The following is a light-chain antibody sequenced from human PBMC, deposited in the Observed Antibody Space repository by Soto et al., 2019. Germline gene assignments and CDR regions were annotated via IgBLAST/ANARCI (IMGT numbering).Light chain of an antibody. CDR1: SSNIGAGYH. J-gene: IGLJ1*01. Sequence: QSVLTQPPSVSGAPGQRVTISCTGSSSNIGAGYHVHWYQQLPGTAPKLLIYDNTNRPSGVPDRFSGSKSGTSASLAITGLQAEDEGDYFCQSYDSSLSGSNVFGTGTKLTVL. V-gene: IGLV1-40*01. CDR2: DNT. CDR3: QSYDSSLSGSNV.